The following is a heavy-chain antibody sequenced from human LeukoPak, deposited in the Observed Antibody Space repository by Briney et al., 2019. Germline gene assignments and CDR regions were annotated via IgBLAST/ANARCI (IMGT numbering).Heavy chain of an antibody. CDR1: GGSISSYY. CDR2: IYTSGST. CDR3: ARLYDFWSGNWFDP. V-gene: IGHV4-4*09. Sequence: PSETLSLTCTVSGGSISSYYWSWIRQPPGKGLEWIGYIYTSGSTNYNPSLKSRVTISVDTSKNQFSLKLSSVTAADTAVYYCARLYDFWSGNWFDPWGQGTLVTVSS. J-gene: IGHJ5*02. D-gene: IGHD3-3*01.